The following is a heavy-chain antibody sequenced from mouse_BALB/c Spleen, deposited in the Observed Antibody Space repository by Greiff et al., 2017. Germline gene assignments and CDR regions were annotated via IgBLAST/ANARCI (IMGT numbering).Heavy chain of an antibody. CDR1: GFTFSDYG. V-gene: IGHV5-15*02. CDR3: ARVYGSSYDWYFAV. CDR2: ISNLAYSI. J-gene: IGHJ1*01. D-gene: IGHD1-1*01. Sequence: DVMLVESGGGLVQPGGSRKLSCAASGFTFSDYGMAWVRQAPGKGPEWVAFISNLAYSIYYADTVTGRFTISRANAKNTLYLEMSSLRSEDTAMYYCARVYGSSYDWYFAVWGAGTTVTVSS.